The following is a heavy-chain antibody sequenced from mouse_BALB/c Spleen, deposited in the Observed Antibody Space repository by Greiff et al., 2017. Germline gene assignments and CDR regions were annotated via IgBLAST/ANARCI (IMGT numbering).Heavy chain of an antibody. CDR2: ISYSGST. Sequence: EVQGVESGPGLVKPSQSLSLTCTVTGYSITSDYAWNWIRQFPGNKLEWMGYISYSGSTSYNPSLKSRIPITRDTSKNQFFLQLNSVTTEDTATYYGARGITTVVATDYWGQGTTLTVSA. J-gene: IGHJ2*01. CDR3: ARGITTVVATDY. V-gene: IGHV3-2*02. D-gene: IGHD1-1*01. CDR1: GYSITSDYA.